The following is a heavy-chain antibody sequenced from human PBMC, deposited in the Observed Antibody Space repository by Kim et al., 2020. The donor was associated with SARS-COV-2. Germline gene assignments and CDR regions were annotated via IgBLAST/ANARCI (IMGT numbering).Heavy chain of an antibody. CDR2: ISYDGSIK. Sequence: GGSLRLSCGASGFTFNNYAMHWVRQAPGKGLEWVAVISYDGSIKYYADSLKGQFTISRDSSNNTLYLQMRSLRPEDTALYYCAKSSAFFCFCVGLNAFD. J-gene: IGHJ3*01. V-gene: IGHV3-30*18. CDR3: AKSSAFFCFCVGLNAFD. CDR1: GFTFNNYA. D-gene: IGHD1-26*01.